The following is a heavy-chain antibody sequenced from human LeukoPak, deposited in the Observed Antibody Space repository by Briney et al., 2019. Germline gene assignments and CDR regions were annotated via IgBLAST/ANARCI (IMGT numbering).Heavy chain of an antibody. J-gene: IGHJ4*02. V-gene: IGHV3-21*01. CDR2: ISTSSSYI. Sequence: PGGSLRLSCAASGFAFSSYNMNWVRQAPGKGLEWVSSISTSSSYIYYADSVKGRFTISRDNAKNSLFLQMNSLRAEDTAVYYCARGPYYYDTSGYYSGYWGQGTPVTVSS. CDR3: ARGPYYYDTSGYYSGY. D-gene: IGHD3-22*01. CDR1: GFAFSSYN.